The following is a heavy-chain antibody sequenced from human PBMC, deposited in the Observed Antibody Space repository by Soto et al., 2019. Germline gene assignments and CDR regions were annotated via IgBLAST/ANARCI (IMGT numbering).Heavy chain of an antibody. Sequence: QVQLVQSGAEVRKPGSSVKVSCTASGGTFSRHAISWVRQAPGQGLEWMGGIIPIFGTANHAQKFQGRVTIIADESTSTVYMELSSLRSEDTAMYYCARGWVYDSNDYYYTYWGQGTLVIVSS. CDR1: GGTFSRHA. J-gene: IGHJ4*02. CDR2: IIPIFGTA. V-gene: IGHV1-69*01. CDR3: ARGWVYDSNDYYYTY. D-gene: IGHD3-22*01.